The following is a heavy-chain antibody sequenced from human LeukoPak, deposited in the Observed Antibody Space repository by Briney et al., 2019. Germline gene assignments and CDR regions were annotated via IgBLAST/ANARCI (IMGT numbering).Heavy chain of an antibody. CDR1: GFTFSSND. J-gene: IGHJ4*02. CDR3: GDFLDDGYPVF. D-gene: IGHD6-25*01. V-gene: IGHV3-53*01. CDR2: IYSGGST. Sequence: GGSLRLSCAASGFTFSSNDMSWVRQAPGKGLEWVSVIYSGGSTYYADSVKGRYTISRDKSKNTINLQTNSLRVDYTAEYYCGDFLDDGYPVFWGQGTLVTVSS.